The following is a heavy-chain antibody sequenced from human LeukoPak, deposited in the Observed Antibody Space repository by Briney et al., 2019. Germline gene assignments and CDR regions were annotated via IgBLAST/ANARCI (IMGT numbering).Heavy chain of an antibody. V-gene: IGHV5-51*01. D-gene: IGHD3-22*01. CDR1: GYSFTSYW. CDR2: IFPGDSES. J-gene: IGHJ4*02. CDR3: ARMDYYDTRAFDY. Sequence: KAGESLKISCKGSGYSFTSYWIGWVRQMPGKGLEWMGTIFPGDSESRYSPSFQGQVTISVDKSISTAYLQWSSLKASDTAMYYCARMDYYDTRAFDYWGQGTLVTVSS.